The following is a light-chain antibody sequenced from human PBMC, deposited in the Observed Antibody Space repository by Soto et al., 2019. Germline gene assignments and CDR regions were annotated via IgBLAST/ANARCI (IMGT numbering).Light chain of an antibody. CDR2: GAS. Sequence: DIVLTQSPGTLSLSPGERATLSCRASQTISDNYLAWYQQKPGQSPRLLISGASIRAPGIPDRFSGSGSETDFTLTISRLEPDDFAFYYCQQYGSSPEISFGPGTKVDIK. CDR1: QTISDNY. V-gene: IGKV3-20*01. J-gene: IGKJ3*01. CDR3: QQYGSSPEIS.